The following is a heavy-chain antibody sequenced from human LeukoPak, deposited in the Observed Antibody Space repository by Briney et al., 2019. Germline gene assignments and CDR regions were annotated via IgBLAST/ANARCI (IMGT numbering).Heavy chain of an antibody. J-gene: IGHJ6*02. V-gene: IGHV4-59*08. CDR2: IYYSGST. Sequence: PSETLSLTCTVSGGSISSYYWSWIRQPPGKGLEWIGYIYYSGSTNYNPSLKSRVTISVDTSKNQFSLKLSSETAADTAVYYCASHTGGSGSYTLPHNYYYYGMDVWGQGTTVTVSS. CDR3: ASHTGGSGSYTLPHNYYYYGMDV. D-gene: IGHD3-10*01. CDR1: GGSISSYY.